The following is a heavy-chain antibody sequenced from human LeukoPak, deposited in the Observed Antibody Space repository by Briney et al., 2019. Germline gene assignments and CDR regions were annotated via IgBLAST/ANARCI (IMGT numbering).Heavy chain of an antibody. CDR3: ARAGVSSPNRWWYDS. D-gene: IGHD2-15*01. CDR1: GITFNTYGMHS. V-gene: IGHV3-33*01. CDR2: IWYDGSNK. Sequence: GGSLRLSCAASGITFNTYGMHSMHWVRQAPGKGLEWVAVIWYDGSNKQYADSVKGRFTISRDNAKSSLYLQMNSLRAEDTAVYYCARAGVSSPNRWWYDSWGQGTLVTVSS. J-gene: IGHJ5*02.